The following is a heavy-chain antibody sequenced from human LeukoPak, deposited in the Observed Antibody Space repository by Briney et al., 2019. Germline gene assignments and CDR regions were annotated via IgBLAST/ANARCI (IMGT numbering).Heavy chain of an antibody. Sequence: PGGSLRLSCAASGISLPNYWIHWVRQAPGKGLVWVSRINFDGTMTNYVDSVKGRFTVSRDNAKNTVYLQMNSLRAEDTAVYYCARDGPSGPGWNGALDMWGQGTIVTVSS. CDR2: INFDGTMT. J-gene: IGHJ3*02. CDR3: ARDGPSGPGWNGALDM. CDR1: GISLPNYW. D-gene: IGHD6-19*01. V-gene: IGHV3-74*01.